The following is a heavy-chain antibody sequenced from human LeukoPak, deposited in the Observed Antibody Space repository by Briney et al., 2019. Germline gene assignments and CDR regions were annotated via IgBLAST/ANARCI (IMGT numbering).Heavy chain of an antibody. CDR1: GYTFTSYG. D-gene: IGHD1-7*01. CDR2: ISAYNGNT. CDR3: ARENNWNSEGPVSPIDY. J-gene: IGHJ4*02. V-gene: IGHV1-18*01. Sequence: ASVKVSCKASGYTFTSYGISWVRQAPGQGLEWMGWISAYNGNTNYAQKLQGRVTMTTDTSTSTAYMELRSLRSDDTAVYYCARENNWNSEGPVSPIDYWGQGTLVTVS.